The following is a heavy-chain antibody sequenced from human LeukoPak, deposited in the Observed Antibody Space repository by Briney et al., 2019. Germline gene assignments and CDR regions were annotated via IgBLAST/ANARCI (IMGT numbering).Heavy chain of an antibody. D-gene: IGHD3-3*01. CDR3: VKMRNDYDFWSGYYTYFDY. V-gene: IGHV4-38-2*02. J-gene: IGHJ4*02. CDR1: GYSISSGYY. Sequence: PSETLSLTCTVSGYSISSGYYWGCIRPPPGKGLEWIGSIYHSGSTYYNPSLKSRVTISVDTSKNQFSLKLSYVTAADTAVYYCVKMRNDYDFWSGYYTYFDYWGQGTLGTVSS. CDR2: IYHSGST.